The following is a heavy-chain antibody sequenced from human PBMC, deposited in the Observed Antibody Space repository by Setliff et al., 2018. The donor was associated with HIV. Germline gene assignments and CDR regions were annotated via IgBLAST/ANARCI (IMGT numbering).Heavy chain of an antibody. J-gene: IGHJ5*01. Sequence: SSETLSLTCTVSGDSISSSYYWTWIRQPPGKGLEWIGYIYTSGSTNYNPSLKNRVTISVDTSKNQFSLSMSSVTAADTAVYYCARGYSSSWYDSWGQGTLVTVSS. CDR1: GDSISSSYY. CDR2: IYTSGST. D-gene: IGHD6-13*01. CDR3: ARGYSSSWYDS. V-gene: IGHV4-4*08.